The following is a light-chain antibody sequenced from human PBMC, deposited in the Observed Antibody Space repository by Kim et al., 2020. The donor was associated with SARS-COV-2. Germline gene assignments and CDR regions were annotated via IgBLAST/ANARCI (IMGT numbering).Light chain of an antibody. CDR1: SIDVGAYNR. J-gene: IGLJ2*01. V-gene: IGLV2-14*03. CDR2: DVS. Sequence: QSITISCTVTSIDVGAYNRVSWYQHHPGKAPKLMISDVSDRPSGVSNRFSGSKSDNTASLTISGLQAEDEADYFCSSLTSGATSVVFGGGTQLTVL. CDR3: SSLTSGATSVV.